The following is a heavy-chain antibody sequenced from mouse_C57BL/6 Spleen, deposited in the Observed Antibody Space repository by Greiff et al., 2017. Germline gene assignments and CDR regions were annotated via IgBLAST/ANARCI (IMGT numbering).Heavy chain of an antibody. CDR1: GYTFTSYG. D-gene: IGHD6-5*01. Sequence: VKLMESGAELARPGASVKLSCKASGYTFTSYGISWVKQRTGQGLEWIGEIYPRSGNTYYNEKFKGKATLTADKSSSTAYMELRSLTSEDSAVYFCATYLFAYWGQGTLVTVSA. V-gene: IGHV1-81*01. CDR3: ATYLFAY. CDR2: IYPRSGNT. J-gene: IGHJ3*01.